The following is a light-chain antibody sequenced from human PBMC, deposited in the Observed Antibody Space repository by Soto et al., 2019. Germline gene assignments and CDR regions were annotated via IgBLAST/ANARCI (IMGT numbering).Light chain of an antibody. CDR2: DAS. Sequence: EIVLTQFPATLSLSPGDRVTLSCRASQSVSSYLAWYQQKPGQAPSLLIYDASNRATGVSARFSGSGSGTDFTLTISSLHPEDFAFYYCQQRYNWPPTFGQGTRLEIK. CDR3: QQRYNWPPT. CDR1: QSVSSY. V-gene: IGKV3-11*01. J-gene: IGKJ5*01.